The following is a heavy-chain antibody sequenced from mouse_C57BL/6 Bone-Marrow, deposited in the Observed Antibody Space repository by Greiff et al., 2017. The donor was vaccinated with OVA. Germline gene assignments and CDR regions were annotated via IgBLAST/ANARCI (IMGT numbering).Heavy chain of an antibody. Sequence: QVQLKESGAELARPGASVKLSCKATGYTFTSYGISWVKQRTGQGLEWIGEIYPRSGNTYYNEKFKGKATLTADKSSSTAYMELRSLTSEDSAVYFCARDSNFSWFADWGQGTLVTVSA. D-gene: IGHD2-5*01. CDR3: ARDSNFSWFAD. CDR2: IYPRSGNT. J-gene: IGHJ3*01. CDR1: GYTFTSYG. V-gene: IGHV1-81*01.